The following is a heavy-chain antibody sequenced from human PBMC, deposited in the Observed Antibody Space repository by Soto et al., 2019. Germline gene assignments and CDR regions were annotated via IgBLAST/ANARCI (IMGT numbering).Heavy chain of an antibody. CDR3: ATLTANF. Sequence: ITLEESGPTLVKPTQTLTLTCTCSGCSLTTGFGGGWVHQPPGTALEWLSVVYWDDAKQYTTSLLSRLTTTKAVAQGQLVLTLTNVDPVDTAPYYCATLTANFWCPGTPVTGSS. J-gene: IGHJ4*02. V-gene: IGHV2-5*02. CDR1: GCSLTTGFG. CDR2: VYWDDAK. D-gene: IGHD7-27*01.